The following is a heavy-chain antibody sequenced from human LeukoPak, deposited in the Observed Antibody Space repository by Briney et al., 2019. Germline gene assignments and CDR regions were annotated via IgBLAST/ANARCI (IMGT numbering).Heavy chain of an antibody. CDR2: IYYSGST. J-gene: IGHJ4*02. D-gene: IGHD6-13*01. V-gene: IGHV4-59*08. CDR3: ARLCSGYGPGGDRIAAAVDY. CDR1: GGSISSYY. Sequence: SETLSLTCTVSGGSISSYYWSWIRQPPRKGLEWIGYIYYSGSTNYNPSLKSRVTISVDTSKNQFSLKLSSVTAADTAVYYCARLCSGYGPGGDRIAAAVDYWGQGTLVTVSS.